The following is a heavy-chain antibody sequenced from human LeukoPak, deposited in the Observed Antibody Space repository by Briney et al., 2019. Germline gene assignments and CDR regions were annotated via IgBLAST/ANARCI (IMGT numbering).Heavy chain of an antibody. Sequence: SETLSLTCTVSGYSISIYYYWGWIRQPPGKGLVWIGIIYHSGNTYYNPSLKSRVTISVDTSKNQFSLKLNSVTAADTAVYYCARAGYGDSDFDYWGQGTLVTVSS. V-gene: IGHV4-38-2*02. CDR1: GYSISIYYY. J-gene: IGHJ4*02. CDR2: IYHSGNT. D-gene: IGHD4-17*01. CDR3: ARAGYGDSDFDY.